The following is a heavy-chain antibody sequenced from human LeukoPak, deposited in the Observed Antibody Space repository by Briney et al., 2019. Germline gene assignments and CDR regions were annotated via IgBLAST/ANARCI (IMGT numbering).Heavy chain of an antibody. CDR2: IKAGGSEK. CDR1: GFSLSGHW. D-gene: IGHD2/OR15-2a*01. J-gene: IGHJ4*02. CDR3: AYKNSFEY. V-gene: IGHV3-7*05. Sequence: GGSLRLSCATSGFSLSGHWMNWVRQPPGKGLEWVANIKAGGSEKYYVDSVKGRFTISRDDAKRTVDLQMDNLRTEDTAVYYCAYKNSFEYWGQGTLATVSS.